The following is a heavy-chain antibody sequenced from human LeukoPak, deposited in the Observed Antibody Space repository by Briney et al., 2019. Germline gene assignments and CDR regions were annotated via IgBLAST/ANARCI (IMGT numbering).Heavy chain of an antibody. CDR3: ARDFGRYYFDY. J-gene: IGHJ4*02. Sequence: GGSLRLSCAASGFTLSSYAMSWVRQAPGKGLEWVSAISGSGGSTYYADSVKGRFTISRGNAKNSLYLQMNSLRAEDTAVYYCARDFGRYYFDYWGQGTLVTVSS. CDR2: ISGSGGST. CDR1: GFTLSSYA. D-gene: IGHD3-10*01. V-gene: IGHV3-23*01.